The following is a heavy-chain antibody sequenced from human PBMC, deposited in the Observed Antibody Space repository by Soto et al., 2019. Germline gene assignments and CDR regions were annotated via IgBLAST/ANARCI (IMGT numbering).Heavy chain of an antibody. Sequence: ASVKVSCKASGYTFTSYGISWVRQAPGQGLEWMGWISAYNGNTNYAQKLQGRVTMTTDTSTSTAYMELRSLRSDDTAVFYCASRDRWRDSWPDAFDIWGQGTMSPS. CDR2: ISAYNGNT. CDR3: ASRDRWRDSWPDAFDI. CDR1: GYTFTSYG. V-gene: IGHV1-18*01. D-gene: IGHD6-13*01. J-gene: IGHJ3*02.